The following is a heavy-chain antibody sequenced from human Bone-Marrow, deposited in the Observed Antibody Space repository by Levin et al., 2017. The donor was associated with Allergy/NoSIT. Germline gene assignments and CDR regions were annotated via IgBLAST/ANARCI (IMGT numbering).Heavy chain of an antibody. J-gene: IGHJ6*02. CDR2: INSDGSST. D-gene: IGHD2-2*01. CDR1: GFTFSSYW. V-gene: IGHV3-74*01. CDR3: ARECAGTVVPADRDYYYYGMDG. Sequence: PGGSLRLSCAASGFTFSSYWMHWVRQAPGKGLVWVSCINSDGSSTSYADSVKGRFTISRDNAKNTLYLQMNSLRAEDTAVYYCARECAGTVVPADRDYYYYGMDGWGQGTTVTVSS.